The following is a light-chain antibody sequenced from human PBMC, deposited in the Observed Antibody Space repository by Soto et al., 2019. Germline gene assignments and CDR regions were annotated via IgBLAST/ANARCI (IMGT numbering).Light chain of an antibody. J-gene: IGKJ3*01. CDR1: QSVGSN. CDR3: QQRSNWVFT. CDR2: DTS. V-gene: IGKV3-11*01. Sequence: EIVLTQSPATLSFSPGERATLSCRASQSVGSNLAWFQHKPGQAPRLLIFDTSNRATGVPARFSGSGSGTDFTLTISSLEPKDVAVYYCQQRSNWVFTFGPGTKVDVK.